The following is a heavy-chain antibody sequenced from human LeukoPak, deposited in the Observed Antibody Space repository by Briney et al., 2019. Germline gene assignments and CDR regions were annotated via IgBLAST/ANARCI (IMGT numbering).Heavy chain of an antibody. CDR2: MYYSGSA. D-gene: IGHD2-15*01. Sequence: SETLSLTCTVSGDSISSHYWSWIRQPPGKGLEWIGCMYYSGSANYNPSLKSRVTIELDTSKNQLSLKLNSVTAADMAVYYCARGVRVAGTWTNAFDIWGQGTMVTVSS. J-gene: IGHJ3*02. CDR3: ARGVRVAGTWTNAFDI. CDR1: GDSISSHY. V-gene: IGHV4-59*11.